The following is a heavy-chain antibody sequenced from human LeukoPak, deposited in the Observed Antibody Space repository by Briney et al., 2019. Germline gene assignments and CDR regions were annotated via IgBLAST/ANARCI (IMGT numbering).Heavy chain of an antibody. Sequence: SETLSLTCTVSGGSISSYYWSWIRQPPGKGLEWIGYIYYSGTTNHNPSLKSRVTISVDTSKNQFSLKLSSVTAADTAVYYCARGVYIAAAQYAYWGQGTLATVSS. CDR1: GGSISSYY. CDR3: ARGVYIAAAQYAY. J-gene: IGHJ4*02. D-gene: IGHD6-13*01. V-gene: IGHV4-59*01. CDR2: IYYSGTT.